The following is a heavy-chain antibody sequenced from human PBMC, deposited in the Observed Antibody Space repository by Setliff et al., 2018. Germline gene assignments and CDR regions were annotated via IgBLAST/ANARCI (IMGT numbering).Heavy chain of an antibody. CDR1: GYSFATYW. V-gene: IGHV5-51*01. Sequence: GESLKISCQGSGYSFATYWIGWVRQMPGKGLEWMGIIYPSDSDTRYNPSFQGQVTISADKSILTAFLQWTYLKASDSAMYYCARLGRNNSAPPGDYWGQGTLVTVSS. D-gene: IGHD6-25*01. CDR3: ARLGRNNSAPPGDY. J-gene: IGHJ4*02. CDR2: IYPSDSDT.